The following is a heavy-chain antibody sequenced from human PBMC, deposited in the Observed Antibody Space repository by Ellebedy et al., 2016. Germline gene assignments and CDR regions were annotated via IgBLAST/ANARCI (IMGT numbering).Heavy chain of an antibody. V-gene: IGHV3-30-3*01. CDR3: ARAGYCSSTSCSRVGAFDI. CDR2: ISYDGSNK. Sequence: GESLKISCAASGFTFSSYAMHWVRQAPGKGLEWVAVISYDGSNKYYADSVKGRFTISRDNAKNSLYLQMNSLRAEDTAVYYCARAGYCSSTSCSRVGAFDIWGQGTMVTVSS. J-gene: IGHJ3*02. CDR1: GFTFSSYA. D-gene: IGHD2-2*01.